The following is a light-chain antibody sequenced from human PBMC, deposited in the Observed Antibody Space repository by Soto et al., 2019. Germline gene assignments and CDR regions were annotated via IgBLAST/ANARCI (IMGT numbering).Light chain of an antibody. CDR2: GAS. Sequence: EIVMTQSPATLSVSPGERATLSCRASQSVSSNLAWYQQKPGQAPRLLIYGASTRATGIPARFSVSGSGTEFTLTISSLQSEDFSVYYCQQYNNWSTFGQGTKVEIK. CDR3: QQYNNWST. CDR1: QSVSSN. J-gene: IGKJ1*01. V-gene: IGKV3-15*01.